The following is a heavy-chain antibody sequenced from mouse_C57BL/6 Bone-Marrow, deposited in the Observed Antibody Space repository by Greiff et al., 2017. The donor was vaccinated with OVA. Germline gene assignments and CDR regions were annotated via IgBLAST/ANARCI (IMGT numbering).Heavy chain of an antibody. CDR2: IDPSDSYT. CDR3: ARLYGNDY. V-gene: IGHV1-59*01. Sequence: QVPLQQPGAELVRPGTSVKLSCKASGYTFTSYWMHWVKQRPGQGLEWIGVIDPSDSYTNYNQKFKGKATLTVDTSSSTAYMQLSSLTSEDSAVYYCARLYGNDYWGQGTTLTVSS. J-gene: IGHJ2*01. CDR1: GYTFTSYW. D-gene: IGHD2-1*01.